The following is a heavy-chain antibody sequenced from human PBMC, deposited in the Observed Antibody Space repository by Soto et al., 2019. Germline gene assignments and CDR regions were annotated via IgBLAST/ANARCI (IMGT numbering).Heavy chain of an antibody. CDR2: ISYDGSNK. J-gene: IGHJ4*02. CDR3: ASSYSSSWYLLGG. CDR1: GFTFSSYA. V-gene: IGHV3-30-3*01. Sequence: QVQLAESGGGVVQPGRSLRLSCAASGFTFSSYAMHWVRQAPGKGLEWVAVISYDGSNKYYADSVKGRFTISRDNSKNTLYLQMNSLRAEDTAVYYCASSYSSSWYLLGGWGQGTLVTVSS. D-gene: IGHD6-13*01.